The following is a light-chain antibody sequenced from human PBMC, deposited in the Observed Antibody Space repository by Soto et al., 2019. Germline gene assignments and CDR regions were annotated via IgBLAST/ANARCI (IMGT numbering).Light chain of an antibody. CDR2: EVS. CDR1: SSDVGGYNY. V-gene: IGLV2-14*01. Sequence: QSALTQPASVSGSPGQSITISCTGTSSDVGGYNYVSWYQQHPGKPPKLMIYEVSNRPSGVSNRFSGSKSGNTASLTISGLQAEDEADYYCSSYTSSSTFVVFGGGTQLTVL. CDR3: SSYTSSSTFVV. J-gene: IGLJ2*01.